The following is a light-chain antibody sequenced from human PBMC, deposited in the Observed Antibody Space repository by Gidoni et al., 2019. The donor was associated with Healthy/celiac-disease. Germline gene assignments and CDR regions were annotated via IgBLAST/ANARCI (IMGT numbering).Light chain of an antibody. Sequence: IVLTQSPGTLSLSPGERATLSCRASQSVSSSYLAWYQQKPGQAPRLLIYGASSRATGFPDRFSGSGSGTDFTLTISRLEPEDFAVYYCQQYGSSPYTFGQXTKLEIK. J-gene: IGKJ2*01. CDR2: GAS. CDR1: QSVSSSY. V-gene: IGKV3-20*01. CDR3: QQYGSSPYT.